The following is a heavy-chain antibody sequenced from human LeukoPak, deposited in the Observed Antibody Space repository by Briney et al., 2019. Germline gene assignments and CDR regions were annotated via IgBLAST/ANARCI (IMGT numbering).Heavy chain of an antibody. Sequence: GGSLRLSCAASGFTLSMYSMHWVRQAPGKGLEYVSAINSNGDGTYYADSVKGRFTISRDNSKNTLYLQMGSLRDKDMAVYYCARVGGDYYDYWGQGALVTVSS. CDR3: ARVGGDYYDY. CDR2: INSNGDGT. J-gene: IGHJ4*02. V-gene: IGHV3-64*02. D-gene: IGHD3-10*01. CDR1: GFTLSMYS.